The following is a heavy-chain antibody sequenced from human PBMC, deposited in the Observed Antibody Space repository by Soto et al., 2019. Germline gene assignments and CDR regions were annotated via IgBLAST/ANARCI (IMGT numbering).Heavy chain of an antibody. CDR3: ARGSSVTEIDY. Sequence: SETLSLTCAVYGGSFSGYYWSWIRQPPGKGLEWIGEINHSGSTNYNPSLKSRVTISVDTSKNQFSLKLSSVTTADTAVYYCARGSSVTEIDYWGQGTLVTVSS. CDR1: GGSFSGYY. V-gene: IGHV4-34*01. J-gene: IGHJ4*02. D-gene: IGHD2-21*02. CDR2: INHSGST.